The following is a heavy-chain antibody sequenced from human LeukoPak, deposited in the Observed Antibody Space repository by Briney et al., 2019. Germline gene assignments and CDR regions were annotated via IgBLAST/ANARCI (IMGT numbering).Heavy chain of an antibody. V-gene: IGHV1-2*02. Sequence: ASVKVSCKASGYSFADYYMHWVRQAPGQGLEWMGWIKPNSGGTRSAQKFQGRVTMTRDTSISTAYMELSSLRYDDTAVYYCARDQRFLEWQHGRHNQAHDYWGQGTLVTVSS. CDR1: GYSFADYY. J-gene: IGHJ4*02. D-gene: IGHD3-3*01. CDR2: IKPNSGGT. CDR3: ARDQRFLEWQHGRHNQAHDY.